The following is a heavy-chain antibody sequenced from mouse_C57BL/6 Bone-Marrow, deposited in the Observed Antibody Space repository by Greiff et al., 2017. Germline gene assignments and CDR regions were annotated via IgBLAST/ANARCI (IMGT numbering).Heavy chain of an antibody. CDR1: GYTFTSYW. CDR2: IDPSDSYT. D-gene: IGHD2-4*01. J-gene: IGHJ3*01. CDR3: ARKGIYDYDGGFAY. Sequence: QVQLQQSGAELVMPGASVKLSCKASGYTFTSYWMHWVKQRPGQGLEWIGEIDPSDSYTNYNQKFKGKSTVTVDKSSSTAYMQLSSLTSEDSAVYYCARKGIYDYDGGFAYWGQGTLVTVSA. V-gene: IGHV1-69*01.